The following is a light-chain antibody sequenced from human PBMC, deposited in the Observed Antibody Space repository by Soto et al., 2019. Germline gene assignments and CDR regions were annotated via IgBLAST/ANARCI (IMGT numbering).Light chain of an antibody. CDR3: QQYNGWLWT. Sequence: EIVMTQSPATLSASPWERVTLSCRVSQSVSGNLAWYQQKPGQAPRLLIYGAVTRATGIPARFSGRGSGTEFTLTITSLQSEDFAVYFCQQYNGWLWTFGQGTKVDI. J-gene: IGKJ1*01. CDR1: QSVSGN. CDR2: GAV. V-gene: IGKV3D-15*01.